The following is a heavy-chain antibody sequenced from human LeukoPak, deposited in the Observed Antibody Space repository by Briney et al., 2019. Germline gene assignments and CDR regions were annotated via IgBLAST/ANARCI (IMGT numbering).Heavy chain of an antibody. CDR1: GFTFSNYW. Sequence: GGSLRLSCEGSGFTFSNYWMSWVRQAPGKGLEWVANIQQHGSETYYGGSVKGRFTISRDNAKNSLYLQMNSLRAEDTAVYYCATYSSSNGREFQYWGQGTLVTVSS. D-gene: IGHD2-2*01. J-gene: IGHJ1*01. CDR3: ATYSSSNGREFQY. V-gene: IGHV3-7*01. CDR2: IQQHGSET.